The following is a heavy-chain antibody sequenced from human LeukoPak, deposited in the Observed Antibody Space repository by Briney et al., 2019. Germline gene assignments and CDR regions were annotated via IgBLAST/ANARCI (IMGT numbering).Heavy chain of an antibody. CDR1: GITFHSYA. CDR2: ISGSGTT. CDR3: STQVAVAINY. D-gene: IGHD5-12*01. Sequence: GGSLRLSCAASGITFHSYAMSWVRQAPGKGLEWVSGISGSGTTHDADSVKGRFTISRDNSKNTLYLQMTSLRAEDTAVYYCSTQVAVAINYWGQGTLVTVSS. V-gene: IGHV3-23*01. J-gene: IGHJ4*02.